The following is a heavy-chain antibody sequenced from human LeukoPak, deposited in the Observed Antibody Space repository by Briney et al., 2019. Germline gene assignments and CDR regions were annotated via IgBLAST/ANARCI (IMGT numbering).Heavy chain of an antibody. J-gene: IGHJ3*02. CDR3: AKDFNYDSSGSNAFDI. V-gene: IGHV3-9*03. D-gene: IGHD3-22*01. CDR2: ISWNSGSI. CDR1: GFTFDDYA. Sequence: GGSLRLSCAASGFTFDDYAMHWVRQAPGKGLEWVSGISWNSGSIGYADSVKGRFTISRDNAKNSLYLQMNSLRAEDMALYYCAKDFNYDSSGSNAFDIWGQGTMVTVSS.